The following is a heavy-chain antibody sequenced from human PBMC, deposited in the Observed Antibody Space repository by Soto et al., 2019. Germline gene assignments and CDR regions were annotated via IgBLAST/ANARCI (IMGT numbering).Heavy chain of an antibody. J-gene: IGHJ4*02. CDR1: GYSFTSYW. CDR3: ARLGYCTGNSCYTFDS. CDR2: INPSDSYT. D-gene: IGHD2-2*02. Sequence: GESRKSSCQGSGYSFTSYWIGWVRQRPGKGLEWMGRINPSDSYTTYSPSFQGHVTISTDKSFSTAYLQWSGLKASDTAMYYCARLGYCTGNSCYTFDSWGQGTLVTVSS. V-gene: IGHV5-10-1*01.